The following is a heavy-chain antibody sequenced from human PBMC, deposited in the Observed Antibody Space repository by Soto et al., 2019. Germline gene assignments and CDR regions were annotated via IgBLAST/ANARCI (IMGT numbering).Heavy chain of an antibody. CDR3: VRDSGWPILNFDS. V-gene: IGHV3-30*03. CDR1: GFDFRSYG. D-gene: IGHD3-10*01. CDR2: ASYDGSET. J-gene: IGHJ4*02. Sequence: QVQLVESGGGVVQPGRSLRLACAASGFDFRSYGIHWVRQAPGRGLEWVAAASYDGSETYYADSAKGRFTVSKEISKNTVFLQMNAQRNEDTALYFCVRDSGWPILNFDSWGQGTLVTVYS.